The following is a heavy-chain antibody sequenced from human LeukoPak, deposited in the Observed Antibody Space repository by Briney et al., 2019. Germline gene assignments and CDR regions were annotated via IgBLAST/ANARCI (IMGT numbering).Heavy chain of an antibody. CDR2: ISGSGGST. Sequence: GGSLRLSCAASGFTFSSYGMSWVRQAPGKGLEWVSAISGSGGSTYYADSVKGRFTISRDNSKNTLYLQMNSLRAEDTAVYYCAKRLLYDSSGYSLDYWGQGTLVTVSS. D-gene: IGHD3-22*01. CDR3: AKRLLYDSSGYSLDY. CDR1: GFTFSSYG. V-gene: IGHV3-23*01. J-gene: IGHJ4*02.